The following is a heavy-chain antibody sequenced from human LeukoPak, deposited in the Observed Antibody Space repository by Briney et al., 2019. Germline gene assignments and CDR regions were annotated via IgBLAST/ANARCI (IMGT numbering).Heavy chain of an antibody. CDR1: GFTFSSYG. J-gene: IGHJ4*02. D-gene: IGHD6-19*01. V-gene: IGHV3-30*18. Sequence: HPGGSLRLSCAASGFTFSSYGMHWVRQAPGKGLEWVAVISYDGSNKYYADSVKGRFTISRDNSKNTLYLQMNSLRAEDTAVYYCAKDRIAVAGTIDYWGQGTLVTVSS. CDR2: ISYDGSNK. CDR3: AKDRIAVAGTIDY.